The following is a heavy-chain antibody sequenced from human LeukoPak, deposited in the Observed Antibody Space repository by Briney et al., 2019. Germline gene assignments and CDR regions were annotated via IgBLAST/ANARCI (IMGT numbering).Heavy chain of an antibody. CDR3: ARGGTGHYYASGTYYQSYYFDY. V-gene: IGHV3-30*02. J-gene: IGHJ4*02. Sequence: GGSLRLSCAASGFTFSSYGIHWVRQAPGKGLEWVTFILYDGSDKYYADTVKGRFSISRDNSKNTLYLQMNSLRPEDTAVYYCARGGTGHYYASGTYYQSYYFDYWGQGSLVTVSS. CDR1: GFTFSSYG. CDR2: ILYDGSDK. D-gene: IGHD3-10*01.